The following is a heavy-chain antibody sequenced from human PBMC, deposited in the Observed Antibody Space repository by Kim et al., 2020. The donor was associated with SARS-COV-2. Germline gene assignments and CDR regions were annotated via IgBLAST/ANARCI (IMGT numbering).Heavy chain of an antibody. CDR1: GYTFTSYA. V-gene: IGHV7-4-1*02. J-gene: IGHJ6*02. CDR3: ARDKSSGWYYYYYYGMDV. Sequence: ASVKVSCKASGYTFTSYAMNWVRQAPGQGLEWMGWINTNTGNPTYAQGFTGRFVFSLDTSVSTAYLQISSLKAEDTAVYYCARDKSSGWYYYYYYGMDVWGQGTTVTVSS. CDR2: INTNTGNP. D-gene: IGHD6-19*01.